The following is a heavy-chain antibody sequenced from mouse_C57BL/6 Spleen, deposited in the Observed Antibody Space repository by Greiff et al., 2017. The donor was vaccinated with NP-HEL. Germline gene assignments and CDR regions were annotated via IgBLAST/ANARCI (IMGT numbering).Heavy chain of an antibody. V-gene: IGHV1-82*01. CDR1: GYAFSSSW. CDR2: IYPGDGDT. D-gene: IGHD1-1*01. CDR3: ARMATVVGEAWFAY. Sequence: QVQLQQSGPELVKPGASVKISCKASGYAFSSSWMNWVKQRPGKGLEWIGRIYPGDGDTNYNGKFKGKATLTADKSSSTAYMQLSSLTSEDSAVYFCARMATVVGEAWFAYWGQGTLVTVSA. J-gene: IGHJ3*01.